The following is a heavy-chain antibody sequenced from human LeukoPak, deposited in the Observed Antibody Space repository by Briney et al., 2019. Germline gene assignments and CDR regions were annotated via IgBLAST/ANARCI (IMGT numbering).Heavy chain of an antibody. CDR1: GYTFTSYG. V-gene: IGHV1-18*01. CDR3: AAQGVKYPSSWFDP. CDR2: ISAYNGNT. Sequence: ASVKVSCKASGYTFTSYGISWVRQAPGQGLEWMGWISAYNGNTNYAQKLQGRVTKATDTSTSTAYMELRSLRSDDTAVYYCAAQGVKYPSSWFDPWGQGTLVTVSS. J-gene: IGHJ5*02. D-gene: IGHD2-2*01.